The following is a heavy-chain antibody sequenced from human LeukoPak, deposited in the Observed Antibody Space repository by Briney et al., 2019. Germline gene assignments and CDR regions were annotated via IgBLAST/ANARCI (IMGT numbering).Heavy chain of an antibody. D-gene: IGHD2-15*01. CDR2: IYYSGST. CDR1: GGSLSSSSYY. V-gene: IGHV4-39*07. Sequence: SETLSLTCTVSGGSLSSSSYYWGWLPQPPGRGLEWLGSIYYSGSTYYNPSLKSRVTISVNTSKNQFSLKLSSVTAADTAVYYCASRGAIVVGVYFDYWGQGTLVTVSS. J-gene: IGHJ4*02. CDR3: ASRGAIVVGVYFDY.